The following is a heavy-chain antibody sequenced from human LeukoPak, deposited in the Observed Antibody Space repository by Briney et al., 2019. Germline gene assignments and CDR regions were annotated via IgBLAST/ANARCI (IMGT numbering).Heavy chain of an antibody. J-gene: IGHJ1*01. CDR3: ARVLRAAAAYFQH. V-gene: IGHV3-21*01. D-gene: IGHD6-13*01. CDR1: GFTFSSYS. Sequence: PGGSLRLSCAASGFTFSSYSMNWVRQAPGKGLEWVSSISSSSSYIYYADSVKGRFTISRDNAKNSLYLQMNSLRAEDTAVYYCARVLRAAAAYFQHWGQGTLVTVSS. CDR2: ISSSSSYI.